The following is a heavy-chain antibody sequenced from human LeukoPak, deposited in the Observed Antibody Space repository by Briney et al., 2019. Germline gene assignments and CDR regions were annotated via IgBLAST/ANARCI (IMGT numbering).Heavy chain of an antibody. CDR3: ARDFSRYSSGWYSQSGYYFDC. V-gene: IGHV1-2*02. Sequence: ASVKVSCKASGYTFTGYYMHWVRQAPGQGLEWMGWINPNSGGTNYAQKFQGRVTMTRDTSISTAYMELSRLRSDDTAMYYCARDFSRYSSGWYSQSGYYFDCWGQGTLATVSS. D-gene: IGHD6-19*01. CDR1: GYTFTGYY. CDR2: INPNSGGT. J-gene: IGHJ4*02.